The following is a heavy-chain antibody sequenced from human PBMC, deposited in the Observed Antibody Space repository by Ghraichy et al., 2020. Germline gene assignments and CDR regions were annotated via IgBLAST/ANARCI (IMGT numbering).Heavy chain of an antibody. J-gene: IGHJ4*02. Sequence: LSLTCAASGFIYNNYAMSWVRQAPGKGLDWVSTVNGAGDTTFSADSVRGRFTISRDNSRNTLYLQMDRLSAEDTAVYYCAKVRWAAGTPYFLDSWGQGTLVTVSS. CDR1: GFIYNNYA. CDR2: VNGAGDTT. V-gene: IGHV3-23*01. CDR3: AKVRWAAGTPYFLDS. D-gene: IGHD6-13*01.